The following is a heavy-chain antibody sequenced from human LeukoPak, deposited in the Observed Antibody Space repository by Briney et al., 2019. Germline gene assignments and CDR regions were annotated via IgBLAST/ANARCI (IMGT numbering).Heavy chain of an antibody. J-gene: IGHJ4*02. D-gene: IGHD2-21*02. CDR1: GFTFSSYA. CDR2: ISYDGSNK. Sequence: PGGSLRLSCAASGFTFSSYAMHWVRQAPGKGLEWVAVISYDGSNKYYADSVKGRFTISRDNSKNTLYLQMNSLRAEDTAVYYCAKAPTEYCGGDCYSPDWGQGTLVTVSS. V-gene: IGHV3-30*04. CDR3: AKAPTEYCGGDCYSPD.